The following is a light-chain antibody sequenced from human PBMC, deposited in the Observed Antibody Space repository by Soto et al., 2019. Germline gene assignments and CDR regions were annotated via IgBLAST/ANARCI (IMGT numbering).Light chain of an antibody. CDR2: DAS. Sequence: DIQMTQSPSTLSASVGDRVTITCRASQSLSSWLAWYQQKPGKAPKLLIYDASSLESGVPSRFSGSGSGTEFTLTISSLQPYDFATYYCQQYKTFSGTFGPGTKVDIK. CDR3: QQYKTFSGT. CDR1: QSLSSW. V-gene: IGKV1-5*01. J-gene: IGKJ1*01.